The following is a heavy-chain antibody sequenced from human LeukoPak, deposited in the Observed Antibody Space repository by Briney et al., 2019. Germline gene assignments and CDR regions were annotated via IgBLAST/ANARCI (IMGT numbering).Heavy chain of an antibody. CDR2: IIPIFGTA. D-gene: IGHD3-22*01. V-gene: IGHV1-69*05. J-gene: IGHJ5*02. CDR1: GGTFSSYA. CDR3: ARGVRTYYYDSSGYNNWFDP. Sequence: ASVKVSCKASGGTFSSYAISWVRQAPGQGLEWMGGIIPIFGTANYAQKFQGRVTITTDESMSTAYMELSSLRSEDTAVYYCARGVRTYYYDSSGYNNWFDPWGQGTLVTVSS.